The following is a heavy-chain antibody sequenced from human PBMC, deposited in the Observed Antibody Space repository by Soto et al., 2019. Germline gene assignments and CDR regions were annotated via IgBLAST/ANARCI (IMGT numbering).Heavy chain of an antibody. J-gene: IGHJ4*02. D-gene: IGHD2-2*01. CDR1: GYTFTIYG. V-gene: IGHV1-18*03. Sequence: APLKVSCKASGYTFTIYGISWVRLAPGQGLEWMGWIIAYNGNTNYAQKLQGRVTMTTDTSTSTVYMELWSMMSGEMAVYYCARIRGHVVGVPAVPDYWGQGTLVTVSS. CDR2: IIAYNGNT. CDR3: ARIRGHVVGVPAVPDY.